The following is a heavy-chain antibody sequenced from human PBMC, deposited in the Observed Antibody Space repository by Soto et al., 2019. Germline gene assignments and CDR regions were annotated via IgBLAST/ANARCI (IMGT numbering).Heavy chain of an antibody. V-gene: IGHV3-33*01. CDR2: IWYDGSKK. D-gene: IGHD6-19*01. CDR3: ARGPRPMPVAGTWLDF. J-gene: IGHJ4*02. Sequence: QVQLVESGGGVVQPGRSLRLSCAASGFTFSNYGMHWVRRAPGKGLQWVALIWYDGSKKYYADSVRGRFTISRDNSELYLQMNSLRAEDTAVYYCARGPRPMPVAGTWLDFGGQGTLVTVSS. CDR1: GFTFSNYG.